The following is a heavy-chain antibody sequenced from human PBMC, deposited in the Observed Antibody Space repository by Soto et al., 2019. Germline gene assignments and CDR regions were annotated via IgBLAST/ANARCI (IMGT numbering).Heavy chain of an antibody. CDR1: GYTFTSYA. CDR2: INAGNGNT. D-gene: IGHD3-16*01. Sequence: ASVKVSCKASGYTFTSYAMHWVRQAPGQGLEWMGWINAGNGNTKYSQKFQGRVTITRDTSASTAYMELSSLRSEDTAVYYCARWGSRPWTGIDYWGQGTRVTVAS. V-gene: IGHV1-3*01. CDR3: ARWGSRPWTGIDY. J-gene: IGHJ4*02.